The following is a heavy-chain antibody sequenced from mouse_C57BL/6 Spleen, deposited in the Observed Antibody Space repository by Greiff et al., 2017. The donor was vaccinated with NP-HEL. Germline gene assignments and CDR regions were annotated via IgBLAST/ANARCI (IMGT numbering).Heavy chain of an antibody. V-gene: IGHV1-22*01. J-gene: IGHJ3*01. CDR3: ARSRYYGSPWFAY. Sequence: EVQLQQSGPELVKPGASVKMSCKASGYTFTDYNMHWVKQSHGKSLEWIGYINPNNGGTSYNQKFKGKATLTVNKSSSTAYMELRSLTSEDSAVYYCARSRYYGSPWFAYRGQGTLVTVSA. D-gene: IGHD1-1*01. CDR1: GYTFTDYN. CDR2: INPNNGGT.